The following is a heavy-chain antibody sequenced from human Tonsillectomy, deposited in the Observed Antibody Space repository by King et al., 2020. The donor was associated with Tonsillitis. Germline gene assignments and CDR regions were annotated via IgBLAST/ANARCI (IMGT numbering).Heavy chain of an antibody. CDR2: IYYSGTT. Sequence: VQLQESGPGLVKPSETLSLTCTVSGGSISSYYWNWIRQPPGKGLELIGYIYYSGTTNYNPSLKSRVTISLDTSKNQFSLKLSSVTAADTAFYYCARGRTGGYYGSGSSHVDYWGQGTLVTVSS. V-gene: IGHV4-59*08. CDR3: ARGRTGGYYGSGSSHVDY. D-gene: IGHD3-10*01. CDR1: GGSISSYY. J-gene: IGHJ4*02.